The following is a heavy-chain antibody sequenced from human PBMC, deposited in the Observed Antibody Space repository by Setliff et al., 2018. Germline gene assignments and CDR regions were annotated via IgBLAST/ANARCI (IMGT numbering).Heavy chain of an antibody. CDR3: AREQFRGTGLDY. V-gene: IGHV4-61*10. Sequence: SETLSLTCTVSGGSISSGSYYWSWIRQPAGKGLEWIGAVYFSGGTYYNPSLKSRVTISVDTSKNQFSLKLSSVTAADTAVYYCAREQFRGTGLDYWGQGTLVTVSS. J-gene: IGHJ4*02. CDR1: GGSISSGSYY. D-gene: IGHD3-10*01. CDR2: VYFSGGT.